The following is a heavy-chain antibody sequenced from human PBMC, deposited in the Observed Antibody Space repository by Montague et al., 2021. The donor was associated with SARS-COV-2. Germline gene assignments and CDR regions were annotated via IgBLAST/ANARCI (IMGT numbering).Heavy chain of an antibody. CDR1: GDSVSSNSAA. V-gene: IGHV6-1*01. J-gene: IGHJ4*02. CDR3: ARGGSCLYYFDY. CDR2: TYYRTKWYN. Sequence: CAISGDSVSSNSAAWNWIRQSPPRGLEWLGRTYYRTKWYNDYAVSVKSRITINPDTSKNQFSLQLNSVTPEDTAVYYCARGGSCLYYFDYWGQGTLVTVSS. D-gene: IGHD6-13*01.